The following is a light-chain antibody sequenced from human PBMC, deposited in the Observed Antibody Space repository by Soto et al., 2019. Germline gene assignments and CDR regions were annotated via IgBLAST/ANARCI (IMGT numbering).Light chain of an antibody. V-gene: IGKV1-5*01. CDR2: DAS. CDR1: QSISSW. J-gene: IGKJ2*01. CDR3: QQYNSYNT. Sequence: DIQMTQSPSTLSASVGDRVTITCRASQSISSWLAWYQQKPGKAPKLLIYDASSLESGVLSRFSGSGSWTEFTLTLSSLQPDDFATYYCQQYNSYNTFGQGTKLEIK.